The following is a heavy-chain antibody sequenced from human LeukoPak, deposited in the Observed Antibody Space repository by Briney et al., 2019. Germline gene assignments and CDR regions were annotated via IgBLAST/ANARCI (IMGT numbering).Heavy chain of an antibody. Sequence: SETLSLTCTVSGYSISSGYYWGWIRQPPGKGLEWIGSIYHSGSTYYNPSLKSRVTISVDTSKNQFSLKLSSVTAADTAVYYCARVAGGVGVLRYFDWPKNWFDPWGQGTLVTVSS. CDR3: ARVAGGVGVLRYFDWPKNWFDP. J-gene: IGHJ5*02. CDR1: GYSISSGYY. D-gene: IGHD3-9*01. CDR2: IYHSGST. V-gene: IGHV4-38-2*02.